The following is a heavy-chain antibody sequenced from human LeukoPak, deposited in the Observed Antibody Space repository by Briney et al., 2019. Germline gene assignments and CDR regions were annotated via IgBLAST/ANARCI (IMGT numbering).Heavy chain of an antibody. J-gene: IGHJ5*01. V-gene: IGHV3-7*04. CDR2: IKQDGSEK. CDR1: GFTFSNYW. Sequence: PGGSLRLSCAASGFTFSNYWMNWLRQAPGKGLESVANIKQDGSEKYYVDSVKGRFTISRDNAKNSLYLQMNSLRAEDAGVYYCAKEGAYPIITYDSWGQGTLVTVSS. D-gene: IGHD1-14*01. CDR3: AKEGAYPIITYDS.